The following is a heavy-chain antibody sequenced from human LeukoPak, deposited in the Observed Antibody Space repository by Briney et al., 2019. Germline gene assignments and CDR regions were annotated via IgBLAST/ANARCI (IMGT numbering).Heavy chain of an antibody. CDR2: LTSPPYSGTT. Sequence: GGSLRLSCTASGFTFGYHAINWVRQAPGRGLEWVGFLTSPPYSGTTEYATSVKDRFTISRDDSKSIADLQMNSLKTEDTAVYYRTRDIVSISQPYYFDYWGQGTLVTVSS. D-gene: IGHD2-2*01. J-gene: IGHJ4*02. CDR1: GFTFGYHA. V-gene: IGHV3-49*04. CDR3: TRDIVSISQPYYFDY.